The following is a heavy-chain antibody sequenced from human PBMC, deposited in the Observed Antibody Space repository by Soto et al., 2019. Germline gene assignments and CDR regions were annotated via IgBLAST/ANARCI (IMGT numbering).Heavy chain of an antibody. CDR2: ISAYNGNT. CDR1: GYTFTSYG. V-gene: IGHV1-18*01. Sequence: ASVKVSCKASGYTFTSYGISWVRQAPGQGLEWMGWISAYNGNTNYAQKLQGRVTMTTDTSTSTAYMELRSLRSDDTAVYYCAIRIAAGTYYGMDVWGQGTTVNVSS. J-gene: IGHJ6*02. D-gene: IGHD6-13*01. CDR3: AIRIAAGTYYGMDV.